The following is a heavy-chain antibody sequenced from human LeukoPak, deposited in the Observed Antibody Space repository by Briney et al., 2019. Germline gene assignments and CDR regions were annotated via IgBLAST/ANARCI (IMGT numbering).Heavy chain of an antibody. CDR2: IYTSGST. V-gene: IGHV4-61*02. Sequence: SETLSLTCTVSGGSISSGSYEWSWIRQPAGKGLEWIGRIYTSGSTHYNPSLKSRVTISVDTSRNQFSLKLSSVTAADTAVYYCAREFGYAVTSLDYWGQGTLVTVSS. CDR1: GGSISSGSYE. J-gene: IGHJ4*02. CDR3: AREFGYAVTSLDY. D-gene: IGHD4-17*01.